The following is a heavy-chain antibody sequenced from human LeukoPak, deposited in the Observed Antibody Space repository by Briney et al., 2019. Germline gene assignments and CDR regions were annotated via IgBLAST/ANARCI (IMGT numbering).Heavy chain of an antibody. CDR2: INSDGSST. D-gene: IGHD6-13*01. CDR3: ARDPPGIAASVSGG. V-gene: IGHV3-74*01. J-gene: IGHJ4*02. CDR1: GFTFSSYW. Sequence: GGSLRLSCAASGFTFSSYWMHWVRQAPGKGLVWVSRINSDGSSTNYADSVKGRFTISRDNSKNTLYLQMTNVRVEDTAVYYCARDPPGIAASVSGGWGQGTLVTVSS.